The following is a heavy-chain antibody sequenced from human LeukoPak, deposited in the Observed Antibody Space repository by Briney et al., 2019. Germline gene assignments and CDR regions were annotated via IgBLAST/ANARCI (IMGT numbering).Heavy chain of an antibody. J-gene: IGHJ3*02. CDR2: IIPIFGTA. CDR1: GYTFTSYY. V-gene: IGHV1-69*13. CDR3: AHTGDSLAREGAFDI. Sequence: AASVKVSCKASGYTFTSYYMHWVRQAPGQGFEWMGGIIPIFGTANYAQKFQGRVTITADESTSTAYMELSSLRSEDTAVYYCAHTGDSLAREGAFDIWGQGTMVTVSS. D-gene: IGHD3-16*01.